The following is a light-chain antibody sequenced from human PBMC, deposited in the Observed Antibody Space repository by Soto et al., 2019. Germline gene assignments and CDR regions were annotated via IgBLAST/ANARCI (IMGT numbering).Light chain of an antibody. CDR2: GAS. Sequence: DIQLTQSPSFLSASIGDRVTIACRASQGSSTYLAWYQQRPGRAPKLLIYGASTLQSGVPSRFSGSGSGTEFTLTISSLQTEDCATYYCQQLYSYPITFGQGTRLEIK. V-gene: IGKV1-9*01. CDR1: QGSSTY. CDR3: QQLYSYPIT. J-gene: IGKJ5*01.